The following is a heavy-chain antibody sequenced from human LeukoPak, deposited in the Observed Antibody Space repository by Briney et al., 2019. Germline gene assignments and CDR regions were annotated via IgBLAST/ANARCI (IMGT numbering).Heavy chain of an antibody. CDR3: AKEDYFDRRGYYLCYSYYMDV. D-gene: IGHD3-22*01. CDR2: TRYDGKYV. J-gene: IGHJ6*03. V-gene: IGHV3-30*02. CDR1: GLNFSTYG. Sequence: SGGCLRLSCEASGLNFSTYGMHWVRQAPGKGLEWVGCTRYDGKYVKYADSVKGRFTISRDNSKKTLYLQMNSLRPADTAVYFCAKEDYFDRRGYYLCYSYYMDVWGKGATVVVSS.